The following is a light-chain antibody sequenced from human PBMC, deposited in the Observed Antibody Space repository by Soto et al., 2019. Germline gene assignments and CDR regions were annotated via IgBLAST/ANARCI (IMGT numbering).Light chain of an antibody. V-gene: IGKV3-20*01. CDR3: QQYGRARLT. CDR2: GAS. J-gene: IGKJ4*01. CDR1: QSVTSY. Sequence: IVLTQSPGTLSLSPGERATLSCRASQSVTSYLAWYQQKPGQAPRLLIYGASFRATDVPDRFTAGGSRTDFTLTISRLEPEDYAVYYCQQYGRARLTFGGGTKV.